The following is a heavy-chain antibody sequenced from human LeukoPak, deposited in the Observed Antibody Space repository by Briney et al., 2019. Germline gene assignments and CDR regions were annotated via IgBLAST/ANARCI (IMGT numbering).Heavy chain of an antibody. V-gene: IGHV3-23*01. Sequence: PGGSLRLSCAASGFTFSSYAMNWVRQAPGKGLEWVLGISGSGGSTYNADSVKGRFTISRDNSKNTLYLQMNSLRAEDTAVYYCAKDGSGTESPIWGQGTLVTVSS. J-gene: IGHJ4*02. CDR1: GFTFSSYA. CDR3: AKDGSGTESPI. D-gene: IGHD3-3*01. CDR2: ISGSGGST.